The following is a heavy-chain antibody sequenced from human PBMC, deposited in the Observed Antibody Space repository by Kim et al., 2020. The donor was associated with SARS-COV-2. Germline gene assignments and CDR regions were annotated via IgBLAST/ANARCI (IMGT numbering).Heavy chain of an antibody. Sequence: KYQGGVTITADESTSTAYLELSSLRSEDTAVYYCARGWGTYGSGSYFDYWGQGTLVTVSS. CDR3: ARGWGTYGSGSYFDY. D-gene: IGHD3-10*01. J-gene: IGHJ4*02. V-gene: IGHV1-69*01.